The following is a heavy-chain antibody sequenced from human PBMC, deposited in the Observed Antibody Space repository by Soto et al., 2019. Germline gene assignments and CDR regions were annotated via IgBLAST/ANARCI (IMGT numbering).Heavy chain of an antibody. J-gene: IGHJ5*02. V-gene: IGHV4-31*03. CDR3: AREDYENWFDP. Sequence: PSETLSLTCTVSGGSISSGGYYWSWIRQHPGKGLEWIGYIYYSGSTYYNPSLKSRVTISVDTSKNQFSLKLSSVTAADTAMYYCAREDYENWFDPWGQGTLVTVSS. CDR1: GGSISSGGYY. D-gene: IGHD4-17*01. CDR2: IYYSGST.